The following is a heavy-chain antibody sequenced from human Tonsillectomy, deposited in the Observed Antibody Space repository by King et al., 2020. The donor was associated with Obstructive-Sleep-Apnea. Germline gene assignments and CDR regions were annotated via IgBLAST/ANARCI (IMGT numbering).Heavy chain of an antibody. D-gene: IGHD6-6*01. V-gene: IGHV3-23*04. CDR3: ANGIAARTFDA. J-gene: IGHJ5*02. Sequence: VQLVESGGGLVQPGGSLRLSCVASGFGFSSYTMNWVRQSPGKGLEWVSTITGSGGMTYYADSVKGRFTISRDNSKNTMYVQMYTLRAEDTAVYFCANGIAARTFDAWGQGTLVTVSP. CDR2: ITGSGGMT. CDR1: GFGFSSYT.